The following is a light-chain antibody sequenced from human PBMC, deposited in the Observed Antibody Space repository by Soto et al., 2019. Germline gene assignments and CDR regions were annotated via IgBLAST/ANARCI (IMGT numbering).Light chain of an antibody. CDR3: QQFNSYPIT. J-gene: IGKJ5*01. V-gene: IGKV1-13*02. CDR1: QAIRGA. Sequence: AIQVTQSPSSLSASVGNRVTFTCRASQAIRGALAWYEQKPWKAPKLLIYDVSTLESGVPSRFSGSGSGTEYTLTISSLQPEDFGTYYCQQFNSYPITFGHGTRLEIK. CDR2: DVS.